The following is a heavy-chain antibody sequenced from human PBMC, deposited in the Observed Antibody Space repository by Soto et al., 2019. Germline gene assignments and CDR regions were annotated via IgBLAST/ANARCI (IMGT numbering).Heavy chain of an antibody. V-gene: IGHV4-61*03. CDR3: ARWSSEQLADLDYYYYYGMDV. J-gene: IGHJ6*02. CDR2: IYYTGST. D-gene: IGHD1-26*01. Sequence: QVQLQESGPGLVKPSETLSLTCTVSGGSVSSGAYYWSWIRQPPGKGLEWIGHIYYTGSTNYNPSLKSRSTISLDTSKNHFSLKLTSVTAADTAVYYCARWSSEQLADLDYYYYYGMDVWGPGTTVTVSS. CDR1: GGSVSSGAYY.